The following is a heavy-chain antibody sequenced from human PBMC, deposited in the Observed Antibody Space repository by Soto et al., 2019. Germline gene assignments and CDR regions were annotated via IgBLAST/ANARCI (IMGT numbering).Heavy chain of an antibody. CDR2: ISDSGRPT. V-gene: IGHV3-23*01. D-gene: IGHD6-19*01. CDR3: AKDARRSSGWYYFDS. J-gene: IGHJ4*02. CDR1: GFDFSYYA. Sequence: EVQLLDSGGGLVQPGGSLRLSCAASGFDFSYYAMGWVRQAPGKGLEWVSCISDSGRPTYYADSVKGRFTMSRDNSKKMLYLLMNSLRAEDTARYYCAKDARRSSGWYYFDSWGQGSQVTVSS.